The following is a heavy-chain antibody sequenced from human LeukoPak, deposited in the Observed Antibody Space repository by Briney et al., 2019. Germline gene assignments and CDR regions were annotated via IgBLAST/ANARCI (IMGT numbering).Heavy chain of an antibody. Sequence: GGSLRLSCAASGFTFSSYWMHWVRQAPGKGLVWVSRINSDGSSTSYADSVKGRFTISRDNAKNSLYLQMNSLRAEDTALYYCAKDLVAAAGTPTNWYFDLWGRGTLVTVSS. D-gene: IGHD6-13*01. CDR3: AKDLVAAAGTPTNWYFDL. J-gene: IGHJ2*01. CDR1: GFTFSSYW. CDR2: INSDGSST. V-gene: IGHV3-74*01.